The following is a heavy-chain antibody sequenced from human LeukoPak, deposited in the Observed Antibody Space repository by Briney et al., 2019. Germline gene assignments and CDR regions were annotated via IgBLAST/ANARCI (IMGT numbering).Heavy chain of an antibody. CDR2: ISFDGSKS. CDR1: GFTFSNYA. D-gene: IGHD2-21*02. J-gene: IGHJ4*02. CDR3: VSSEEYNKGPGGSDCCPLKY. V-gene: IGHV3-30*14. Sequence: PGGSLRLSCAASGFTFSNYAMHWVRQAPGKGLEWVAVISFDGSKSYYADSVMGRFTISRDNSKNTLYLQMNSLRAEDTAVYYCVSSEEYNKGPGGSDCCPLKYWGQGTLVTVSS.